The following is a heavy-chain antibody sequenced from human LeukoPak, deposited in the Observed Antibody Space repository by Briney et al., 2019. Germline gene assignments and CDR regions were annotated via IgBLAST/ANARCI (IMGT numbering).Heavy chain of an antibody. CDR3: ARRGTEVLRSFDWLPSTYYYYMDV. CDR2: INHSGST. Sequence: PSETLSLTCAVYGGSFSGYYWSWIRQPPGKGLEWSGEINHSGSTNYNPSLKSRVTISVDTSKNQFSLKLSSVTAADTAVYYCARRGTEVLRSFDWLPSTYYYYMDVWGKGTTVTISS. J-gene: IGHJ6*03. D-gene: IGHD3-9*01. V-gene: IGHV4-34*01. CDR1: GGSFSGYY.